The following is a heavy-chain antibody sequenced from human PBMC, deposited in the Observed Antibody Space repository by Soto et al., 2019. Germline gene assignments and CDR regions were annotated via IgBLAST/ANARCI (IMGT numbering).Heavy chain of an antibody. CDR1: GGSISRYY. D-gene: IGHD3-9*01. V-gene: IGHV4-59*08. Sequence: SETLSLTCTVSGGSISRYYWSWIRRAPGKGLEWIGYIYYSGISHYNPSLQSRVTISVDTSKTRFSLKLSSVTAADTAVYYCARCYYDILTGFFLDYWGQGTPVTVSS. J-gene: IGHJ4*02. CDR2: IYYSGIS. CDR3: ARCYYDILTGFFLDY.